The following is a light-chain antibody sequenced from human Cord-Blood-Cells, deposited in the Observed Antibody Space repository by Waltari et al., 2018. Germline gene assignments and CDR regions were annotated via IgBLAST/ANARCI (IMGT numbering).Light chain of an antibody. CDR3: QQYNSYPYT. J-gene: IGKJ2*01. Sequence: DLQMTQSPSTLSASVGARVNITCRASQSISSWLAWYQQKPGKAPKLLIYKASSLESGVPSRFSGSGSVTEFTLTISSLQTDDFATYDGQQYNSYPYTFGQGTKLEIK. CDR1: QSISSW. V-gene: IGKV1-5*03. CDR2: KAS.